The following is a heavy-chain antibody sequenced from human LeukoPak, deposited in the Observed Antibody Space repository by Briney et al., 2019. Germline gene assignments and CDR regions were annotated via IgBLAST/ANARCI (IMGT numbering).Heavy chain of an antibody. V-gene: IGHV3-64D*09. D-gene: IGHD5-18*01. CDR3: VRGLVFGGYSYGDVY. CDR1: GFTFSSYA. CDR2: ISSNGGST. J-gene: IGHJ4*02. Sequence: GGSLRLSCVVSGFTFSSYAMHWVRQAPGKGLEYVSAISSNGGSTYYADSVKGRFTISRDNSKNTLYLQMSSLRAEDTAVYYCVRGLVFGGYSYGDVYWGQGTLVTVSS.